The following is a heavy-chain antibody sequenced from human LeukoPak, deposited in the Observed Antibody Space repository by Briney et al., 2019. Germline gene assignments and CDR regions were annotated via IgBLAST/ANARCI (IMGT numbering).Heavy chain of an antibody. D-gene: IGHD2-2*02. CDR2: IYYSGST. CDR3: ASRSRYCSSTSCYMEEDY. Sequence: SETLSLTCAVYGGSFSGYYWSWIRQPPGKGLEWIGSIYYSGSTYYNPSLKSRVTISVDTSKNQFSLKLSSVTAADTAVYYCASRSRYCSSTSCYMEEDYWGQGTLVTVSS. CDR1: GGSFSGYY. J-gene: IGHJ4*02. V-gene: IGHV4-34*01.